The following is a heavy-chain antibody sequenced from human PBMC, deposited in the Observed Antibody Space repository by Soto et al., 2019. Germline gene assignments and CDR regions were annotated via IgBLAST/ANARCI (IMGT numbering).Heavy chain of an antibody. CDR2: INPNSGDT. D-gene: IGHD3-16*01. Sequence: ASVKVSCKASGYTFTGYYMHWVRQAPGQGLEWMGWINPNSGDTNYAQKFQGWVTMTRDTSISTAYMELSRLRSDDTAVYYCAILGGDPRPDAFDIWGQGTMVTVSS. CDR3: AILGGDPRPDAFDI. V-gene: IGHV1-2*04. J-gene: IGHJ3*02. CDR1: GYTFTGYY.